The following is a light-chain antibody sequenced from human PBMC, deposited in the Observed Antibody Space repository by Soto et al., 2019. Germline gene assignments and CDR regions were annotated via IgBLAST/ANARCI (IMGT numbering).Light chain of an antibody. CDR3: CSYAGTFYV. V-gene: IGLV2-11*01. CDR1: SSDFGGYNY. CDR2: DVS. J-gene: IGLJ1*01. Sequence: QSVLTQPRSVSGSPGQSVTISCTGTSSDFGGYNYVSWYQHHPGKAPKLMIYDVSERPSGVPDRLSGPKSGNTASLTISGLQAEDEADYYCCSYAGTFYVFGTGTKVTVL.